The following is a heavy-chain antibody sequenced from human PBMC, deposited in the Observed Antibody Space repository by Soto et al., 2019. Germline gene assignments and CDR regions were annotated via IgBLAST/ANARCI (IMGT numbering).Heavy chain of an antibody. Sequence: GESLKISCKGSGYSFTSYWISWVRQMPGKGLEWMGRIDPSDSYTNYSPSCQGHVTISADKSISTAYLQWSSLKASDTAMFYCVRRVTGTTGGPYWFDPWGQGTLVTVSS. CDR2: IDPSDSYT. V-gene: IGHV5-10-1*01. CDR3: VRRVTGTTGGPYWFDP. CDR1: GYSFTSYW. D-gene: IGHD1-7*01. J-gene: IGHJ5*02.